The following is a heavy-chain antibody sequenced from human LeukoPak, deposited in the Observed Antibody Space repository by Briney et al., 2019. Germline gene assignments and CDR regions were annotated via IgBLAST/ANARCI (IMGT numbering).Heavy chain of an antibody. D-gene: IGHD6-19*01. CDR3: ARDKEVAGTAASCCGTAQPIDY. CDR1: GYTFTSYY. Sequence: GASVKVSCKASGYTFTSYYMHWVRQAPGQGLEWMGIINPSGGSTSHAQKSQGRVTMTRDTSTSTVYMELSSLRSEDTAVYYCARDKEVAGTAASCCGTAQPIDYWGQGTLVTVSS. V-gene: IGHV1-46*01. J-gene: IGHJ4*02. CDR2: INPSGGST.